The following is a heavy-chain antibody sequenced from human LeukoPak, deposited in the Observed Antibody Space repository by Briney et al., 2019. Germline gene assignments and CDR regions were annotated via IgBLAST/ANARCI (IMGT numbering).Heavy chain of an antibody. CDR3: ARFFDSSGYLPN. V-gene: IGHV4-39*07. CDR1: GGSISSSTYY. J-gene: IGHJ4*02. Sequence: PSETLSLTCTVSGGSISSSTYYWGWIRQPPGRGLEWIGNIYYSGSTYYNPSLKSRVTISLDTSKNQFSLKLSSVTAADTAVYYCARFFDSSGYLPNWGQGTLVTVSS. D-gene: IGHD3-22*01. CDR2: IYYSGST.